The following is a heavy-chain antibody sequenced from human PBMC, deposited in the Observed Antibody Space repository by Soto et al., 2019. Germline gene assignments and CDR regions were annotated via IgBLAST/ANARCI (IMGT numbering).Heavy chain of an antibody. CDR3: ARGRGRYSSGWSWFDP. J-gene: IGHJ5*02. CDR2: IFQSGST. CDR1: GWTISSPDW. D-gene: IGHD6-19*01. V-gene: IGHV4-4*02. Sequence: PSETLSLACGVSGWTISSPDWWTWVRQPPGKGLEWIGEIFQSGSTNYTPSLESRVTISVDKSKNQFSLTLTSVTAADTAVYFCARGRGRYSSGWSWFDPWGQGILVTVSS.